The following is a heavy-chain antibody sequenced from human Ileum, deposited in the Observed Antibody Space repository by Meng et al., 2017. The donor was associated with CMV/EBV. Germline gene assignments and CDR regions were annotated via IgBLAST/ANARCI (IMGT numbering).Heavy chain of an antibody. J-gene: IGHJ4*02. CDR1: GYTLSTYH. V-gene: IGHV1-46*01. D-gene: IGHD6-19*01. Sequence: QVPLLQSGAEVKKPGASVKVSCKASGYTLSTYHMHWLRQAPGQGLEWMGVINPTNGGTDYAQQFQGRVTMTTDTSTNTVYLELSSLTSDDTAVYYCARVLVAGRAEYHYWGQGTLVTVSS. CDR3: ARVLVAGRAEYHY. CDR2: INPTNGGT.